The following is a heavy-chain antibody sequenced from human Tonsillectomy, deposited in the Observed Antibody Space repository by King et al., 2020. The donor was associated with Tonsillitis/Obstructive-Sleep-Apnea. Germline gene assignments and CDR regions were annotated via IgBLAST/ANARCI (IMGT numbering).Heavy chain of an antibody. CDR2: IHPKSGGT. J-gene: IGHJ3*02. Sequence: VQLVESGAEVKKPGASVKVSCKASGYTFTDYYIHWVRQAPGQGLEWMGWIHPKSGGTKYAQKFQGWVTMTRDTSISTVYMEVNRLKSDDTAMYYCARDPDDTSGYDAFDIWGQGILVTVSS. CDR3: ARDPDDTSGYDAFDI. D-gene: IGHD3-22*01. CDR1: GYTFTDYY. V-gene: IGHV1-2*04.